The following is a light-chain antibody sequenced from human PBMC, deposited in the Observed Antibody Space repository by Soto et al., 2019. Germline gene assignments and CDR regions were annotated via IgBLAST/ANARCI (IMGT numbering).Light chain of an antibody. CDR3: SSYTTTSTYV. CDR2: EVT. V-gene: IGLV2-14*01. CDR1: SSDVGGYDY. Sequence: QSALTQPASVSGSPGQSITISCTGTSSDVGGYDYVSWYQHHPGKAPKFMIYEVTNRPSGVSHRFSGSKSGNTASLTISGLQAEDEADYYCSSYTTTSTYVFGTGTKLT. J-gene: IGLJ1*01.